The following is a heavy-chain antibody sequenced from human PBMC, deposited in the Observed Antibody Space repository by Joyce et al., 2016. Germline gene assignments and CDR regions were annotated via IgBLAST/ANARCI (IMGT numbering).Heavy chain of an antibody. CDR1: GDSVTSLF. J-gene: IGHJ4*02. CDR2: ISSTGGT. V-gene: IGHV4-4*08. CDR3: ARDGGYYFDY. Sequence: QVHLQESGPGLVKPSETLLLTCTVSGDSVTSLFWNWIRQPPGKGLEWVAHISSTGGTKYNPSLKSRATISLDEPMNQFSLKLNYVTAADTAIYYCARDGGYYFDYWGQGTLVTVSS. D-gene: IGHD3-16*01.